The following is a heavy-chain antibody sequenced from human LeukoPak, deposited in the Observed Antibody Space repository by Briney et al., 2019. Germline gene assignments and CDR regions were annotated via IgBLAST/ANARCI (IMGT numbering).Heavy chain of an antibody. J-gene: IGHJ4*02. CDR1: GGSISSGGYY. Sequence: PSETLSLTCTVSGGSISSGGYYWSWIRQHPGKGLEWIGYIYYSGSTYYNPSLKSRVTISVDTSKNQFSLKLSSVTAADTAVYYCAREASPYDSSGYYLLWGQGTPVTVSS. CDR2: IYYSGST. CDR3: AREASPYDSSGYYLL. D-gene: IGHD3-22*01. V-gene: IGHV4-31*03.